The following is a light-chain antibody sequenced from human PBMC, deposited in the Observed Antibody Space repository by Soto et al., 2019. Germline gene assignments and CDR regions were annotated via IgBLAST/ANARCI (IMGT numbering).Light chain of an antibody. J-gene: IGLJ1*01. CDR2: EVS. V-gene: IGLV2-8*01. CDR3: SLYAGSNNYV. Sequence: QSALTQPPSASGSPGQSVTISCTGTSSDVGGYNYVSWYQQHPGKAPKLMIYEVSKRPSGVPDRFSGSKSGNTASLTVSGLQDEDEGDYYCSLYAGSNNYVFGTGIKLTVL. CDR1: SSDVGGYNY.